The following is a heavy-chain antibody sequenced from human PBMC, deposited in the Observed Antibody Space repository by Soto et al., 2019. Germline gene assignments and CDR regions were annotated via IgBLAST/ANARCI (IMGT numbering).Heavy chain of an antibody. Sequence: QVQLQESGPGLVKPSQTLSLTCTVSGGSISSGGYYWSWIRQHPGKGLEWIGYIYYSGSTYYNPSLKSRVTIPVDTSKNQFSLKLSSVTAADTAVYYCARVVRERLGIAAAGYYYYYGMDVWGQGTTVTVSS. CDR3: ARVVRERLGIAAAGYYYYYGMDV. CDR2: IYYSGST. J-gene: IGHJ6*02. CDR1: GGSISSGGYY. V-gene: IGHV4-31*03. D-gene: IGHD6-13*01.